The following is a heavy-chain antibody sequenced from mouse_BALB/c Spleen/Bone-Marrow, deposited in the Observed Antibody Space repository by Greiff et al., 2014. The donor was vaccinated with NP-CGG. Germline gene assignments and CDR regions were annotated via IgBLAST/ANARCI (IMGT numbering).Heavy chain of an antibody. CDR1: GFSLTSYG. Sequence: VQLVESGPGLVAPSQSLSITCTVSGFSLTSYGVHWVRQPPGKGLEWLGVMWAGGSTNYNSALMSRLSISKDNSKSQVFLKMNSLQTDDTAMYYCAREGDYYGSSDYWGQGTTLTVSS. J-gene: IGHJ2*01. CDR2: MWAGGST. CDR3: AREGDYYGSSDY. V-gene: IGHV2-9*02. D-gene: IGHD1-1*01.